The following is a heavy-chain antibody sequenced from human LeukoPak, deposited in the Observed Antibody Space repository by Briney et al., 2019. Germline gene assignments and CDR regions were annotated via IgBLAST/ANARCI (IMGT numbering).Heavy chain of an antibody. J-gene: IGHJ4*02. D-gene: IGHD2-2*01. CDR1: GFTFSSYA. V-gene: IGHV3-23*01. Sequence: GGSLRLSCAASGFTFSSYAMSWVRQAPGKGLEWVSTIGGSGSSTYYADSVKGRFTISRDNAKNSLYLQMNSLRAEDTAVYYCARASPDIVVVPAATVDYWGQGTLVTVSS. CDR3: ARASPDIVVVPAATVDY. CDR2: IGGSGSST.